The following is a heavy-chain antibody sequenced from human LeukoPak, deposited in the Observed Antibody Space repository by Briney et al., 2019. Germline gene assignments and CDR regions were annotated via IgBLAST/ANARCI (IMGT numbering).Heavy chain of an antibody. CDR3: AQQIDTYSSGWSGSEFFRH. CDR2: IGGSGVST. CDR1: GFPFSSYA. V-gene: IGHV3-23*01. D-gene: IGHD6-19*01. Sequence: GGSLRLSCAASGFPFSSYAMSWVRQAPGKGLEWVSTIGGSGVSTYYADSVKGRFTISRDNSKNTLYLQMNSLRAEDTAVYFCAQQIDTYSSGWSGSEFFRHWGRGTLVTVSS. J-gene: IGHJ1*01.